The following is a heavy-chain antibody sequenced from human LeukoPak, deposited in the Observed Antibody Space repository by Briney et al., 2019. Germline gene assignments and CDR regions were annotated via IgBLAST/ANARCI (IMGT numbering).Heavy chain of an antibody. Sequence: GGSLRLSCAASGSTFSSYAMSWVRQAPGKGLEWVSAISGSGGSTYYADSVKGRFTISRDNSKNTLYLQMNSLRAEDTAVYYCAKGVSGYLYYFDYWGQGTLVTVSS. D-gene: IGHD3-22*01. CDR2: ISGSGGST. CDR1: GSTFSSYA. CDR3: AKGVSGYLYYFDY. V-gene: IGHV3-23*01. J-gene: IGHJ4*02.